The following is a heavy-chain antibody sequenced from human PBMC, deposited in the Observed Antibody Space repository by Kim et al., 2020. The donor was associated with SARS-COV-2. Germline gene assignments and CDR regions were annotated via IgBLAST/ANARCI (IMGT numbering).Heavy chain of an antibody. CDR2: ISYDGSNK. CDR1: GFTFSSYG. J-gene: IGHJ4*02. Sequence: GGSLRLSCAASGFTFSSYGMHWVRQAPGKGLEWVAVISYDGSNKYYADSVKGRFTISRDNSKNTLYLQMNSLRAEDTAVYYCAKKEAAAGTMGLDYWGQGTLVTVSS. V-gene: IGHV3-30*18. D-gene: IGHD6-13*01. CDR3: AKKEAAAGTMGLDY.